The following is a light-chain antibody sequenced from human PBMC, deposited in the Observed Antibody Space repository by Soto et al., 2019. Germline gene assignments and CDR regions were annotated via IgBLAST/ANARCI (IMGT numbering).Light chain of an antibody. CDR1: QTINVY. CDR2: PAS. Sequence: DIQLTQSPSFLSASVGDRVTVTCRASQTINVYLAWFQKKEGKAPELLIYPASTLQGGVPSRFSGHGSGIEFTLTISSLQPDDLATSYCQPLRAYPPTFGQGTKLEI. J-gene: IGKJ2*01. CDR3: QPLRAYPPT. V-gene: IGKV1-9*01.